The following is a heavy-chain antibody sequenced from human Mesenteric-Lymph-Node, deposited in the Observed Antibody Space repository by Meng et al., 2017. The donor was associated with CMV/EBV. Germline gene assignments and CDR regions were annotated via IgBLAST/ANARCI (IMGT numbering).Heavy chain of an antibody. D-gene: IGHD5-24*01. V-gene: IGHV3-21*04. CDR1: GFVFSGYS. CDR2: ISNSGNAI. Sequence: ASGFVFSGYSMNWVRQTSGGGLAWLSSISNSGNAIFYADSVKGRFTISRDNAKNSVYLQMNSLRAEDTALYYCARDPNLRDRGGLDPWGRGTLVTVSS. CDR3: ARDPNLRDRGGLDP. J-gene: IGHJ5*02.